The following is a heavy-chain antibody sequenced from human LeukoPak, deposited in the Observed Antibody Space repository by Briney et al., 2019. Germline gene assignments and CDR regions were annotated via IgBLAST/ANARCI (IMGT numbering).Heavy chain of an antibody. CDR3: ARGPYDSSDPYYYYMDV. Sequence: GASVKVSCKASGYTFTGYYMHWVRQAPGQGLEWMGWINPNSGGTNYAQKFQGRVTMTRDTSISTAYMELSRLRSDDTAVYYCARGPYDSSDPYYYYMDVWDKGTTVTVSS. CDR2: INPNSGGT. J-gene: IGHJ6*03. V-gene: IGHV1-2*02. D-gene: IGHD3-22*01. CDR1: GYTFTGYY.